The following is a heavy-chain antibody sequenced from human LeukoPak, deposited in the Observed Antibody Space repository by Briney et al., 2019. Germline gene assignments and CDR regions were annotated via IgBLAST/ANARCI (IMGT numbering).Heavy chain of an antibody. J-gene: IGHJ4*02. Sequence: ASVKVSCKASGFIFTSSAVQWVRQARGQRLEWIGWIVVGSGNTNYAQKFQERVTITRDMSTSIAYMELSSLRSEDTAVYYCAASPVVQSYGDARIDYWGQGTLVTVSS. CDR3: AASPVVQSYGDARIDY. CDR2: IVVGSGNT. CDR1: GFIFTSSA. D-gene: IGHD4-17*01. V-gene: IGHV1-58*01.